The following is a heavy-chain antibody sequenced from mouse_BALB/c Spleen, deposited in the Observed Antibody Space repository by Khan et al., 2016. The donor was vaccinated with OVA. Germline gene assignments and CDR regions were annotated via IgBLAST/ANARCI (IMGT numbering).Heavy chain of an antibody. D-gene: IGHD1-1*01. CDR3: ARGNYYGYYFDY. CDR2: ISYSGVT. CDR1: GYSITSGYA. J-gene: IGHJ2*01. Sequence: EVQLVESGPGLVKPSQSLSLTCTVTGYSITSGYAWNRIRQFPGNKLEWMGYISYSGVTSYTPSLKSRISITRDTSKNQFFLQLTSVTTEDTATYYCARGNYYGYYFDYWGQGTTLTVSS. V-gene: IGHV3-2*02.